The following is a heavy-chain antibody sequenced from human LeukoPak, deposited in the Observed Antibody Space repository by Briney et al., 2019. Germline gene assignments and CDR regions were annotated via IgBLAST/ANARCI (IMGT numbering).Heavy chain of an antibody. Sequence: GGSLRLSCAASGFTFSSYSMNWVRQAPGKGLEWVAVISYDGTDKYYADSVKGRFTISRDNSKNTLYLQMNSLRGEDTAIYYCAKDQVEDTAMDYYYYMDVWGKGTTVTVSS. CDR2: ISYDGTDK. J-gene: IGHJ6*03. CDR1: GFTFSSYS. CDR3: AKDQVEDTAMDYYYYMDV. V-gene: IGHV3-30*18. D-gene: IGHD5-18*01.